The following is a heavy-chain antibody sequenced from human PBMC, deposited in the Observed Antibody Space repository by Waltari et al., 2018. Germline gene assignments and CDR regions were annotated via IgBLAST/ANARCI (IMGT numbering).Heavy chain of an antibody. CDR2: ISGNGGVT. J-gene: IGHJ4*02. D-gene: IGHD3-22*01. CDR1: GFTFRGYA. Sequence: EVQLLESGGDLVQPGGSLRLSCVASGFTFRGYAMAWVRQALGKVLEWVSGISGNGGVTYYADCVKGRFTISRHNAKNTVYLQMNSLRVEDTAIYFCTKRDYYDEKSFFPLFEYWGQGALVTVSS. V-gene: IGHV3-23*01. CDR3: TKRDYYDEKSFFPLFEY.